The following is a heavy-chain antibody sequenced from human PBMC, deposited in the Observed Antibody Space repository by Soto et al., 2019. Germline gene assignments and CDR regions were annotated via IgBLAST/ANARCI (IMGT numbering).Heavy chain of an antibody. CDR1: GGTFSSYA. D-gene: IGHD2-15*01. CDR2: IIPIFGTA. J-gene: IGHJ6*02. Sequence: QVQLVQSGAEVKKPGSSVKVSCKASGGTFSSYAISWVRQAPGQGLEWMGGIIPIFGTANYAQKFQSRVTITAEDSPSTAYMKLSSLRSEDTAVYYCARDPCSDGSCYSEHIGGMDVGGQGTTVTVSS. V-gene: IGHV1-69*01. CDR3: ARDPCSDGSCYSEHIGGMDV.